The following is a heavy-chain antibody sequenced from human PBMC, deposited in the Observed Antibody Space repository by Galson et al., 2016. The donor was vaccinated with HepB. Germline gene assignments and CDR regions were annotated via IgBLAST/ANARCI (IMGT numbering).Heavy chain of an antibody. V-gene: IGHV3-74*01. J-gene: IGHJ5*02. CDR3: AREMYSYGSNWFDP. Sequence: SLRLSCAASGFTFSSYWMHWVRQAPGKGLVWVSRIKSDGSTTSYADSVKGRFTISRDNAKNTLYLQMNSLRAEDMAVYYCAREMYSYGSNWFDPWGQGTLVTVSS. CDR2: IKSDGSTT. D-gene: IGHD5-18*01. CDR1: GFTFSSYW.